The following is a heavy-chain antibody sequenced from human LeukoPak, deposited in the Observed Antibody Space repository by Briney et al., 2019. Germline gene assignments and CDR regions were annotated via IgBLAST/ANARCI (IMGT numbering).Heavy chain of an antibody. D-gene: IGHD6-13*01. CDR3: ASITRIAAAGRVYYYYYMDV. V-gene: IGHV4-4*02. CDR1: GGSISSSNW. CDR2: INHSGST. J-gene: IGHJ6*03. Sequence: PSETLSLTCAVSGGSISSSNWWSWVRQPPGKGLEWIGEINHSGSTNYNPSLKSRVTISVDTSKNQFSLKLSSVTAADTAVYYCASITRIAAAGRVYYYYYMDVWGKGTTVTVSS.